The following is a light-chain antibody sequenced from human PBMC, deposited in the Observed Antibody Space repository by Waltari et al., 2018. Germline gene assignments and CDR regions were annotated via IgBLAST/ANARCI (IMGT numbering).Light chain of an antibody. CDR2: KAT. CDR1: QYINNW. CDR3: QQSYSFTRT. J-gene: IGKJ1*01. Sequence: DIQMTQSPSTLSASVGDRVPITCRASQYINNWLAWYQQKPGKAPKLLIYKATTLESGVPSRFSGSGSGTEFTLIITSLQPEDFATYYCQQSYSFTRTFGQGTKVEIK. V-gene: IGKV1-5*03.